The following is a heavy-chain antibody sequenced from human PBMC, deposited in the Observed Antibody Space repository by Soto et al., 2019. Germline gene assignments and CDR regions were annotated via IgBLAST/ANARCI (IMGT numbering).Heavy chain of an antibody. CDR1: GGSISSGGYY. Sequence: QVQLQASGPGLVKPSQTLSLTCTVSGGSISSGGYYWSWIRQHPGKGLEWIGYIFHSGNTYYNPCLKSRVTISVDTAKNQFSLKLSSVNAAATSVYYCARDSIMIMSGGVIGDSFDIWGQGTMVTVSS. V-gene: IGHV4-31*03. CDR3: ARDSIMIMSGGVIGDSFDI. CDR2: IFHSGNT. D-gene: IGHD3-16*02. J-gene: IGHJ3*02.